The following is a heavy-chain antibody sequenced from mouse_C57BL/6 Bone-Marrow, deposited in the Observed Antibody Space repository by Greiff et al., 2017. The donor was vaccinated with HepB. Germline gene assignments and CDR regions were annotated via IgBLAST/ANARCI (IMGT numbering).Heavy chain of an antibody. Sequence: QVHVKQPGAELVKPGASVKMSCKASGYTFTSYWITWVKQRPGQGLEWIGDIYPGSGSTNYNEKFKSKATLTVDTSSSTAYMQLSSLTSEDSAVYYCARPPTGTRDYWGQGTTLTVSS. D-gene: IGHD4-1*02. CDR3: ARPPTGTRDY. CDR1: GYTFTSYW. CDR2: IYPGSGST. V-gene: IGHV1-55*01. J-gene: IGHJ2*01.